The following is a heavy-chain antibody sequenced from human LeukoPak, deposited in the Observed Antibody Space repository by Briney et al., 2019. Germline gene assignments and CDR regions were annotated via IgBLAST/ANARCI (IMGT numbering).Heavy chain of an antibody. D-gene: IGHD1-1*01. CDR2: IYHSGST. Sequence: SETLSLTCTVSGDSISTSYYWVWIRQPPGKGLEWIGEIYHSGSTNYNPSLKSRVTISVDKSKNQFSLKLSSVTAADTAVYYCARSSVQLRAGMDVWGQGTTVTVSS. CDR1: GDSISTSYY. V-gene: IGHV4-4*02. CDR3: ARSSVQLRAGMDV. J-gene: IGHJ6*02.